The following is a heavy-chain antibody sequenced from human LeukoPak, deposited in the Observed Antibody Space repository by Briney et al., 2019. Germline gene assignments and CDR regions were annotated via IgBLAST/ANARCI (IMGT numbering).Heavy chain of an antibody. Sequence: ASVKVSCKASGYTFTSYGISWVRQAPGQGLEWMGWISAYNGNTNYAQKLQGRVTMTRDTSTSTVYMELSSLRSEDTAVYYCARSLLAARSFDYWGQGTLVTVSS. CDR3: ARSLLAARSFDY. V-gene: IGHV1-18*01. CDR1: GYTFTSYG. CDR2: ISAYNGNT. D-gene: IGHD6-6*01. J-gene: IGHJ4*02.